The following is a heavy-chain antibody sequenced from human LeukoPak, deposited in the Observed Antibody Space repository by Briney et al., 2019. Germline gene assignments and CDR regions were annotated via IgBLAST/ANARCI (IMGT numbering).Heavy chain of an antibody. CDR1: GYSISSGYY. D-gene: IGHD6-6*01. V-gene: IGHV4-38-2*02. J-gene: IGHJ6*03. Sequence: SETLSLTCTVSGYSISSGYYWGWIRQPPGKGLEWIGSIYHSGSTYYNPSLKSRVTISVDTSKNQFSLKLSSVTAADTAVYYCAREYSSSSFYYYYYMDVWGTGTTVTVSS. CDR3: AREYSSSSFYYYYYMDV. CDR2: IYHSGST.